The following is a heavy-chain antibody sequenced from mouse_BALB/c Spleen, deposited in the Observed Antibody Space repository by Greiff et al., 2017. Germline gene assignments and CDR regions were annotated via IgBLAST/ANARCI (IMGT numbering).Heavy chain of an antibody. D-gene: IGHD2-1*01. Sequence: EVQLVESGGGLVKPGGSLKLSCAASGFTFSSYTMSWVRQTPEKRLEWVATISSGGSYTYYPDSVKGRFTISRDNAKNTLYLQMSSLKSEDTAMYYCTREGGNYFYYAMDYWGQGTSVTVSS. J-gene: IGHJ4*01. CDR1: GFTFSSYT. CDR2: ISSGGSYT. CDR3: TREGGNYFYYAMDY. V-gene: IGHV5-6-4*01.